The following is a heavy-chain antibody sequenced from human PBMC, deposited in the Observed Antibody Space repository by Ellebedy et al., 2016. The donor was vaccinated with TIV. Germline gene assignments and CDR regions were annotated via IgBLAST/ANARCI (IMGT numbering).Heavy chain of an antibody. CDR3: ARSRSMGPFDY. V-gene: IGHV4-34*01. J-gene: IGHJ4*02. CDR2: VNHSGST. D-gene: IGHD2-8*01. CDR1: GVSFSAYY. Sequence: SETLSLTXTVYGVSFSAYYWNWIRQPPGKGLEWIGEVNHSGSTNYNPSLKSRGTISVDTSKNQFSLKLRYVTAADTAVYYCARSRSMGPFDYWGQGILVTVSS.